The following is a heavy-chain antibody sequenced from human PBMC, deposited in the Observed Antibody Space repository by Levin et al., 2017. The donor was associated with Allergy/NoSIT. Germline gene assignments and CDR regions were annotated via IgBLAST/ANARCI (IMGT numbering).Heavy chain of an antibody. CDR2: IKKDGSEK. Sequence: GGSLRLSCAASGFTFTTYWMSWVRQAPGKGLEWVANIKKDGSEKYYVDSVKGRFTISRDNAKKSLYLQMNSLRAEDTAVYYCARDLDSSAWYEGSSFDIWGQGTMVTVSS. CDR3: ARDLDSSAWYEGSSFDI. D-gene: IGHD6-19*01. V-gene: IGHV3-7*01. J-gene: IGHJ3*02. CDR1: GFTFTTYW.